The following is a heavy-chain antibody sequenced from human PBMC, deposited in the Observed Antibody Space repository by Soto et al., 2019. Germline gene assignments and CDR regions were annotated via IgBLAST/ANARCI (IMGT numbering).Heavy chain of an antibody. J-gene: IGHJ4*02. Sequence: GGSLRLSCAASGFTFISYAMRWVRQAPGKGLEWVAVISYDGSNKYYADSVKGRFTISRDNSKNTLYLQMNSLRAEDTAVYYCARDVITMVRGVINIFDYWGQGTLVTVSS. CDR3: ARDVITMVRGVINIFDY. CDR1: GFTFISYA. D-gene: IGHD3-10*01. CDR2: ISYDGSNK. V-gene: IGHV3-30-3*01.